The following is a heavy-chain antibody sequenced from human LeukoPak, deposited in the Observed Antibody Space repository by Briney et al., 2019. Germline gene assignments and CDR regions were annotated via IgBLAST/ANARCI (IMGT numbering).Heavy chain of an antibody. V-gene: IGHV4-59*01. Sequence: SETLSLTCTVSGGSINGYYWSWIRQSPGKGLEWIGYIFYSGSTNYNPSLKSRVTISVDTSKNQFSLNLSSVTAADTAVYYCARDPSWIQPAYYFDYWGQGTLVTVSS. D-gene: IGHD5-18*01. CDR2: IFYSGST. J-gene: IGHJ4*02. CDR3: ARDPSWIQPAYYFDY. CDR1: GGSINGYY.